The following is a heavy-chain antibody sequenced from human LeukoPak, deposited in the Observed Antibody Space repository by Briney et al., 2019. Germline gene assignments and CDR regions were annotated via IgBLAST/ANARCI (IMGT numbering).Heavy chain of an antibody. J-gene: IGHJ1*01. Sequence: SETLSLTCAVSGYSISSGYYWGWIRQPPGKGLEWIGTIYHSGSTYYNPSLKSRVTISVDTSKNQFSLKLSSVTAADTAVYYCAVGYCSSTSCYREYFQHWGQGTLVTVSS. CDR1: GYSISSGYY. V-gene: IGHV4-38-2*01. D-gene: IGHD2-2*02. CDR3: AVGYCSSTSCYREYFQH. CDR2: IYHSGST.